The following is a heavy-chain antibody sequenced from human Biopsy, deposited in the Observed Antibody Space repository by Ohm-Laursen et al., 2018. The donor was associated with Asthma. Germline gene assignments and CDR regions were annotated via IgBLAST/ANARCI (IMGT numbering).Heavy chain of an antibody. CDR2: IYSGGTS. J-gene: IGHJ4*02. CDR3: ARGDSSGWSHYYFDY. D-gene: IGHD6-19*01. CDR1: GFTVSRDH. V-gene: IGHV3-53*01. Sequence: SLGLSCAAPGFTVSRDHMFWVRQAPGKGLEWVSVIYSGGTSHTADSVRGRFTISRDFSKNTLHLQMHSLRVEDTAVYYCARGDSSGWSHYYFDYWGQGTLVTVSS.